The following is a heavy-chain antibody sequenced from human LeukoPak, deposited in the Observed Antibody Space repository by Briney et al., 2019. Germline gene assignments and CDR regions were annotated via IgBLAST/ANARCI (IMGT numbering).Heavy chain of an antibody. V-gene: IGHV3-15*01. CDR1: GFTFSSYS. CDR2: IKSKTDGGTT. CDR3: TTVLPPPIRRVVG. D-gene: IGHD2-15*01. Sequence: GESLRLSCAASGFTFSSYSMNWVRQAPGKGLEWVGRIKSKTDGGTTDYAAPVKGRFTISRDDSKNTLYLQMNSLKTEDTAVYYCTTVLPPPIRRVVGWGQGTLVTVSS. J-gene: IGHJ4*02.